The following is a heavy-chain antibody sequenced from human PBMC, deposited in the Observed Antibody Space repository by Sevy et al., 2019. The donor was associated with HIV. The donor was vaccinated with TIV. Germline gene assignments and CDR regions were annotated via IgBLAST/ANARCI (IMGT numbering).Heavy chain of an antibody. CDR3: ARQNSGVWQWTFDI. CDR2: FLYTGST. Sequence: SETLSLTCTVSGGSISSSSYYWGWIRQPPGKGLEWIVTFLYTGSTYYNPSLKSRVTPSLYTSNNQFSLKHRSVTAADTAGYYCARQNSGVWQWTFDIWGQGTMVTVSS. CDR1: GGSISSSSYY. J-gene: IGHJ3*02. V-gene: IGHV4-39*01. D-gene: IGHD6-19*01.